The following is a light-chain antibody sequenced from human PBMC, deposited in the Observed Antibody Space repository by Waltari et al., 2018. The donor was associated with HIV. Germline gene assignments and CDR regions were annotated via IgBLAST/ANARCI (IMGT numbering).Light chain of an antibody. CDR1: SANIGNT. V-gene: IGLV1-47*01. Sequence: QSVLTQSPSASGAPGQRVTISCSGSSANIGNTVYWYQQLPGTAPKVLIYRDNQRPSGVPDRFSGSRSGTSASLDVSVLRSEDEANYICAAWDDILSGWVFGGGTKLTVL. J-gene: IGLJ3*02. CDR2: RDN. CDR3: AAWDDILSGWV.